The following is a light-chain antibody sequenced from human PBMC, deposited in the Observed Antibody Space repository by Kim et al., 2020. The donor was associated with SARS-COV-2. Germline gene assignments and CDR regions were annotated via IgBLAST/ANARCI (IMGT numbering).Light chain of an antibody. Sequence: QPVLTQSPSASVSLGASVKLTCTLSSGHSTYDITWHQQQPGKGPRYLMKLNSDGRHIKGDGIPDRFSGSSSGAERYLTISSLQSEDEADYYCHTWSTAIVFGGGTKLTVL. CDR2: LNSDGRH. CDR3: HTWSTAIV. J-gene: IGLJ2*01. V-gene: IGLV4-69*01. CDR1: SGHSTYD.